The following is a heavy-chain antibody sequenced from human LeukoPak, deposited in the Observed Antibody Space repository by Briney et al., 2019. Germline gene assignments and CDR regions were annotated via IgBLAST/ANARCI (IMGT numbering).Heavy chain of an antibody. CDR1: GFTFSSYG. V-gene: IGHV3-30*18. Sequence: GGSLRLSCAASGFTFSSYGMHWVRQAPGKGLEWVAVISYDGSNKYYADSVKGRFTISRDNSKNTLYLQMNSLGAEDTAVYYCAKEADCSGGSCYPGLDYWGQGTLVTVSS. J-gene: IGHJ4*02. D-gene: IGHD2-15*01. CDR3: AKEADCSGGSCYPGLDY. CDR2: ISYDGSNK.